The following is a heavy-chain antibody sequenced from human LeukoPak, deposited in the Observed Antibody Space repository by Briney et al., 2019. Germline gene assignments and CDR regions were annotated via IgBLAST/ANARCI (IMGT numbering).Heavy chain of an antibody. J-gene: IGHJ5*02. D-gene: IGHD3-10*01. CDR3: ARDGSSVWFGDFVHWLDH. V-gene: IGHV4-38-2*02. CDR2: IYHTGNT. Sequence: SETLSLTCSVSGYSISSGYYWGWIRQPPGRGLEWIGSIYHTGNTYYNPSLKSRVTFSVDTSKNQFSLKLSSVTAADTAVYYCARDGSSVWFGDFVHWLDHWGQGTLV. CDR1: GYSISSGYY.